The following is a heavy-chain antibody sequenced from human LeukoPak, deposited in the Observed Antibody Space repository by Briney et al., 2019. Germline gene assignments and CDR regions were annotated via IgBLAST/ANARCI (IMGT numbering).Heavy chain of an antibody. V-gene: IGHV3-23*01. Sequence: PGGSLRLSCAVSGFTCSNYAMSWVRQAPGKVLEWVSGISGSGASTFYADSVKGRFTISGDNSKSMLYPEMNSLRVEDTAVYYCARRFSSTWSRPVNFDSWGQGTLVTVSS. CDR3: ARRFSSTWSRPVNFDS. D-gene: IGHD6-13*01. CDR2: ISGSGAST. J-gene: IGHJ4*02. CDR1: GFTCSNYA.